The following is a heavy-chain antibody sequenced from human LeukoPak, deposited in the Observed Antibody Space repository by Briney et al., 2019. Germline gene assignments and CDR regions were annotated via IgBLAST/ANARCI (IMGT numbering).Heavy chain of an antibody. J-gene: IGHJ6*03. CDR3: ARDPYNGSYGDYYYYYMDV. CDR2: ITTSSTYI. V-gene: IGHV3-21*01. D-gene: IGHD1-26*01. Sequence: GGSLRLSCAASGFTFSSYWMSWVRQAPGKGLEWVSSITTSSTYIYYADSVKGRFTISRDNAKNSLFLQMNSLRAEDTAIYYCARDPYNGSYGDYYYYYMDVWGKGTTVTVSS. CDR1: GFTFSSYW.